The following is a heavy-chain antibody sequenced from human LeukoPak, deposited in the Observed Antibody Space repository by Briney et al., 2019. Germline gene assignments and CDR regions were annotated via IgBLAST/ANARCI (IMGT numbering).Heavy chain of an antibody. CDR2: IWYDGSNK. D-gene: IGHD4-17*01. V-gene: IGHV3-33*01. J-gene: IGHJ5*02. CDR3: ARNHDYGDYGWFDP. CDR1: GFTFSSYG. Sequence: GGSLRLSCAASGFTFSSYGMHWVRQAPGKGLEWVAVIWYDGSNKYYADSVKGRFTISRDNSKNTLYLQMNSLRAEDMAVYYCARNHDYGDYGWFDPWGQGTLVTVSS.